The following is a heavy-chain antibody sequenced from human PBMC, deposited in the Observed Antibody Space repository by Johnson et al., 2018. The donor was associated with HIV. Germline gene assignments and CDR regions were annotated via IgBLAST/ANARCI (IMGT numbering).Heavy chain of an antibody. D-gene: IGHD6-13*01. Sequence: QVQLVESGGGVVQPGRSLRLSCAASGFTFSSYGMHWVRQAPGKGLEWVAVIWYDGSNKYYADSVKGRFTISRDNSKNTLYLQMNSLRAEDMAVYYCAKDIAAAGNDAFDIWGQGTMVTVSS. CDR3: AKDIAAAGNDAFDI. J-gene: IGHJ3*02. CDR2: IWYDGSNK. CDR1: GFTFSSYG. V-gene: IGHV3-33*06.